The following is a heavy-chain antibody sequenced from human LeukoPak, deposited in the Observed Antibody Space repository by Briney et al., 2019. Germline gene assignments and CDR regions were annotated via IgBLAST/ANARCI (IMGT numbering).Heavy chain of an antibody. CDR2: IWYDGSNK. V-gene: IGHV3-33*01. CDR1: GFTFSSYG. D-gene: IGHD2-21*02. Sequence: PGGSLRLSYAASGFTFSSYGMHWVRQAPGKGLEWVAVIWYDGSNKYYADSVKGRFTISRDNSKNTLYLQMNSLRAEDTAVYYCARDGRGGDCAYYFDYWGQGTLVTVSS. J-gene: IGHJ4*02. CDR3: ARDGRGGDCAYYFDY.